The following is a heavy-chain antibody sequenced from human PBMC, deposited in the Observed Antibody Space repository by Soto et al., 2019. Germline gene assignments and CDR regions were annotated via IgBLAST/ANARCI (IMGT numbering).Heavy chain of an antibody. CDR3: ARGAIYCSSTSCRGGWFDP. J-gene: IGHJ5*02. CDR1: VGTFSSYA. Sequence: QVQLVQAGAEVKKPGSSVKVSCKASVGTFSSYAISWVRQAPGQGLEWMGGIIPIFGTANYAQKFQGRVTITADESTSTDYMELSSLRYEDTAVYYCARGAIYCSSTSCRGGWFDPWGQGTLVTVSS. D-gene: IGHD2-2*01. CDR2: IIPIFGTA. V-gene: IGHV1-69*01.